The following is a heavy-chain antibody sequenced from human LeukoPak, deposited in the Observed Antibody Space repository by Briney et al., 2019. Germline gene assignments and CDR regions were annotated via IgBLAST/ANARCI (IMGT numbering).Heavy chain of an antibody. D-gene: IGHD6-13*01. V-gene: IGHV4-4*07. Sequence: PSETLSLTCTVSGGSISSYYWSWIRQPAGKGLEWIGRIYTSGSTNYDPSLKSRVTMSVDTSKNQFSLKLSSVTAADTAVYYCARGYSSSWYFAGNWFDPWGQGTLVTVSS. J-gene: IGHJ5*02. CDR2: IYTSGST. CDR3: ARGYSSSWYFAGNWFDP. CDR1: GGSISSYY.